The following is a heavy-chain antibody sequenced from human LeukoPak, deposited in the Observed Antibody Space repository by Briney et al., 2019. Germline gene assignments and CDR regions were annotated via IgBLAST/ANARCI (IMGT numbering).Heavy chain of an antibody. CDR2: ISGSGSST. CDR1: GLTFSSYA. J-gene: IGHJ6*02. D-gene: IGHD3-10*01. V-gene: IGHV3-23*01. CDR3: AKGYYGSGTPYYGMDV. Sequence: GGSLRLSCAASGLTFSSYAMSWVRQAPGKGLEWVSTISGSGSSTYYADSVKGRFTISRDNSKNTLHLQMNSLRAEDTAVYHCAKGYYGSGTPYYGMDVWGQGTTVTVSS.